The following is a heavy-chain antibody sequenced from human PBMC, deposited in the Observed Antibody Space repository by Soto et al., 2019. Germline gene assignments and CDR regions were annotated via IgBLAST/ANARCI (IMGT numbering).Heavy chain of an antibody. CDR2: IYPGDSDT. D-gene: IGHD2-2*02. V-gene: IGHV5-51*01. Sequence: GESLKVSCKGSGYSFTSYWIGWVRQMPGKGLEWMGIIYPGDSDTRYGPSFQGQVTISADKSIRTAYLPWSSLKASDTAMYYCARLSSVVVPAAIRDPPYHYGMAVWGQGNTVGV. J-gene: IGHJ6*02. CDR3: ARLSSVVVPAAIRDPPYHYGMAV. CDR1: GYSFTSYW.